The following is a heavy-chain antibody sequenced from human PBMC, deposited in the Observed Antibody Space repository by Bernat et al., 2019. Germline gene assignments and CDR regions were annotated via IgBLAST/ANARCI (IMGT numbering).Heavy chain of an antibody. V-gene: IGHV3-30*04. CDR2: ISNDGGFK. CDR3: EREGGLEVTHTGAFDF. J-gene: IGHJ3*01. D-gene: IGHD2-21*02. Sequence: QVQLMESGGGVVQPGGSLRLSCAASGFTFSSNNMHWVRQAPGKGLDWVAVISNDGGFKYYADSVKGRFSISRDNSRNMFSLQMNSLRVEDTAVYYCEREGGLEVTHTGAFDFWGQGTVVIVSS. CDR1: GFTFSSNN.